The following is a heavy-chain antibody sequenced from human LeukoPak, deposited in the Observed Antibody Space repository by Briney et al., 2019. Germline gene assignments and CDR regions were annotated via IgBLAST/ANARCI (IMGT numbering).Heavy chain of an antibody. Sequence: GGSLRLSCAASGFTFSDYYMSWIRQAPGKGLEWVSYISSGGSTIYYADSVKGRFTISRDNAKNSLFLQMNSLRAEDTAMYYCARPNGDERADGFDIWGQGTMVTVSS. V-gene: IGHV3-11*01. CDR2: ISSGGSTI. CDR1: GFTFSDYY. D-gene: IGHD4-17*01. CDR3: ARPNGDERADGFDI. J-gene: IGHJ3*02.